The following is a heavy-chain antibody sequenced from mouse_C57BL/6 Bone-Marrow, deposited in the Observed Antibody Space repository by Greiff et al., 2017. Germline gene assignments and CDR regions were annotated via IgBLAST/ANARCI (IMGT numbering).Heavy chain of an antibody. D-gene: IGHD2-12*01. V-gene: IGHV7-3*01. CDR1: GFTFTDYY. J-gene: IGHJ1*03. Sequence: EVNLVESGGGLVQPGGSLSLSCAASGFTFTDYYMSWVRQPPGQALEWLGFIRNKANGYTTEYSASVKGRFTISRDNSQSILYLQMNALRAEDRAAYYCARLSYDVNVWGTGTTVTVSS. CDR2: IRNKANGYTT. CDR3: ARLSYDVNV.